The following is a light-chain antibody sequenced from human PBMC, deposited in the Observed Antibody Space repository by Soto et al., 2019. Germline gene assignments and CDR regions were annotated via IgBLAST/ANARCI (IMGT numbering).Light chain of an antibody. J-gene: IGKJ5*01. V-gene: IGKV3-15*01. CDR1: QSVSSN. CDR2: GAS. Sequence: EIVMTQSPATLSVSPGERATLSCRASQSVSSNLAWYQQKPGQAPRLLIYGASTRVTVIPARFSGSGSGTAFTLSISSLQSENFAVYYCQQYNNWPPITFGQGTRLDIK. CDR3: QQYNNWPPIT.